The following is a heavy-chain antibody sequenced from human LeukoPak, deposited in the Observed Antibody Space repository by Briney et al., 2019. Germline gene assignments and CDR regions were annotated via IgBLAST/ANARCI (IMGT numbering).Heavy chain of an antibody. CDR1: GYTFIKNW. CDR2: INPTGTST. J-gene: IGHJ5*02. Sequence: ASVKVSCKASGYTFIKNWMHWVRQAPGQGLEWMGLINPTGTSTLYAQKFQDRVTMTRDMSTSTDYMELNSLRSEDTVIYYCARDNSVGDIAWWFDPWGQGTLVIVSS. V-gene: IGHV1-46*01. CDR3: ARDNSVGDIAWWFDP. D-gene: IGHD3-10*01.